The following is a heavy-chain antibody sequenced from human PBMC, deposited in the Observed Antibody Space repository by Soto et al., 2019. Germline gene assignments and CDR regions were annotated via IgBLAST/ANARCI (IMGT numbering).Heavy chain of an antibody. CDR3: ARHWPQLPLNL. Sequence: GESLKISCKGSGYSFSSYWIGWVRQVPGKGLGWMGIIYPDDFDTRYSPSFQGQVTISADKSISTAYLQWNSLKASDTAIYYCARHWPQLPLNLWGQGTLVTVSS. CDR1: GYSFSSYW. V-gene: IGHV5-51*01. CDR2: IYPDDFDT. J-gene: IGHJ5*02. D-gene: IGHD2-2*01.